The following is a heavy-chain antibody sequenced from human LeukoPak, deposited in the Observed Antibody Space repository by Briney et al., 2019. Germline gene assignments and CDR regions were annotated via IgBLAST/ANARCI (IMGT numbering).Heavy chain of an antibody. J-gene: IGHJ4*02. CDR3: AKDHFRYCSGGSCYSLDY. V-gene: IGHV3-30*18. CDR1: GFTFSSYG. D-gene: IGHD2-15*01. CDR2: ISYDGSNK. Sequence: PGGSLRLSCAASGFTFSSYGMHWVRQAPGKGLEWVAVISYDGSNKYYADSVKGRFTISRDSSKNTLYLQMNSLRAEDTAVYYCAKDHFRYCSGGSCYSLDYWGQGTLVTVSS.